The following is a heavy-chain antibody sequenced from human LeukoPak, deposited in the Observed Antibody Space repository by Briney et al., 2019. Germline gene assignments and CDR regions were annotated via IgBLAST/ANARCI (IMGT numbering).Heavy chain of an antibody. Sequence: PSETLSPTCTVSGGSISSYYWSWIRQPPGKGLEWIGYIYYSGSTNYNPSLKSRVTISVDTSKNQFSLKLSSVTAADTAVYYCARASSGSFDYWGQGTLVTVSS. D-gene: IGHD6-25*01. CDR1: GGSISSYY. J-gene: IGHJ4*02. CDR3: ARASSGSFDY. V-gene: IGHV4-59*01. CDR2: IYYSGST.